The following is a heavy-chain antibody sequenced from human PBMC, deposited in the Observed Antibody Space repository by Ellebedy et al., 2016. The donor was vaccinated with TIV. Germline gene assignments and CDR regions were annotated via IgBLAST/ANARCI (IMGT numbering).Heavy chain of an antibody. CDR2: IKGDGSRT. CDR1: GFTFSSYW. Sequence: GESLKISCAASGFTFSSYWMPWVLHAPGKGLVWVSRIKGDGSRTSYADSVKGRFTISRDNAKNTLYLQMNSLRAEDTDIYYCARVRWRTGNYDNDAFDIWGQGTMVTVSS. J-gene: IGHJ3*02. CDR3: ARVRWRTGNYDNDAFDI. V-gene: IGHV3-74*01. D-gene: IGHD3-10*01.